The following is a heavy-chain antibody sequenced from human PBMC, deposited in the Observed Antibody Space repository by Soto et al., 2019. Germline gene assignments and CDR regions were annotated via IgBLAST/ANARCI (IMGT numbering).Heavy chain of an antibody. CDR3: ARDQPGYSYGYGLGY. V-gene: IGHV3-21*01. CDR1: GFTFSSYS. CDR2: ISSSSSYI. Sequence: EVQLVESGGGLVKPGGSLRLSCAASGFTFSSYSMNWVRQAPGKGLEWVSSISSSSSYIYYADSVKGRFTISRDNAKNSLYLQMNSLRAEDTAVYYCARDQPGYSYGYGLGYWGQGPLATVSS. J-gene: IGHJ4*02. D-gene: IGHD5-18*01.